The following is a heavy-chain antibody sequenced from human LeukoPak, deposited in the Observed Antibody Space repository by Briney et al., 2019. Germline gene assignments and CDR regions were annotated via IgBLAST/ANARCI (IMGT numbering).Heavy chain of an antibody. CDR2: IYYSGST. CDR3: ARHRDHYYDSSGYYYVFGWFDP. Sequence: SETLSLTCAVSGSSISSYYWSWIRQPPGKGLEWIGYIYYSGSTNYNPSLKSRVTISVDTSKNQFSLKLSSVTAADTAVYYCARHRDHYYDSSGYYYVFGWFDPWAREPWSPSPQ. CDR1: GSSISSYY. J-gene: IGHJ5*02. V-gene: IGHV4-59*08. D-gene: IGHD3-22*01.